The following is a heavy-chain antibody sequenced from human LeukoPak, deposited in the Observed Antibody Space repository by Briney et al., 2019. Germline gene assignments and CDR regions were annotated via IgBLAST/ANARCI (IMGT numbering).Heavy chain of an antibody. CDR1: GGSISSYY. D-gene: IGHD4-11*01. J-gene: IGHJ6*02. CDR3: ATDYSNFYGMDV. V-gene: IGHV4-59*01. Sequence: SETLSLTCTVSGGSISSYYWSWIRQPPGKGLEWIGYIYYSGSTNYNPSLESRVAIFVDSSKDQFSLRVTSVTAADTAVYYCATDYSNFYGMDVWGQGTTVTVSS. CDR2: IYYSGST.